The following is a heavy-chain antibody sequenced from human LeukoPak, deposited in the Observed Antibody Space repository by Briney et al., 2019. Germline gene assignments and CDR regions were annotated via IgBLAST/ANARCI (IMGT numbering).Heavy chain of an antibody. V-gene: IGHV3-7*05. CDR2: IKPDGSEK. Sequence: GRSLRLSCAASGITFGSYWMTWVRQAPGQGLECLANIKPDGSEKQYVDSVEGRFTISRDNAKNSLFLEMNSLRAEDTAVYYCARGRMAVAGSYEYWGQGTLVTVSS. CDR3: ARGRMAVAGSYEY. D-gene: IGHD6-19*01. CDR1: GITFGSYW. J-gene: IGHJ4*02.